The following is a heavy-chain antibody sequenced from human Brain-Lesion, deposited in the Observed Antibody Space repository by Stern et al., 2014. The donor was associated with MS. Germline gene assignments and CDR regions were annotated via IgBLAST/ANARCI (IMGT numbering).Heavy chain of an antibody. Sequence: WAWIRQPPGKGLEWIGTIYYCGNTYYSPSLKSRLTISLDTSKTPFSLQLRSVPPADTAVYYCAGEEDIRYCSGGSCTGNWFDPWGQGTLATVSS. CDR2: IYYCGNT. D-gene: IGHD2-15*01. V-gene: IGHV4-39*01. J-gene: IGHJ5*02. CDR3: AGEEDIRYCSGGSCTGNWFDP.